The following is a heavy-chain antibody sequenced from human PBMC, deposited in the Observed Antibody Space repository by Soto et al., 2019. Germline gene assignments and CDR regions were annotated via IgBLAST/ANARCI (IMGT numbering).Heavy chain of an antibody. D-gene: IGHD3-10*01. V-gene: IGHV4-59*08. CDR3: ARVLYGSGNWFDP. Sequence: PSETLSLTCTVSGGSISNYYWTWIRQPPGKGLEWIGFIYKSGSTNYNPSLKSRVSISVDTSKNQFSLKLSSVTAADTAVYYCARVLYGSGNWFDPWGQGTLVTVS. J-gene: IGHJ5*02. CDR1: GGSISNYY. CDR2: IYKSGST.